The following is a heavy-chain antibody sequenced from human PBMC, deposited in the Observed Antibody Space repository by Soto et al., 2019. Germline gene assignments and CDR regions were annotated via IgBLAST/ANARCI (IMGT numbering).Heavy chain of an antibody. Sequence: SETLSLTCTVSGGSISSGDYYWSWIRQPPGKGLEWIGYIYYSGSTYYNPSLKSRVTISVDTSKNQFSLKLSSVTAADTAVYYCASYYGSGTGWFDPWGQGTLVTVSS. CDR3: ASYYGSGTGWFDP. V-gene: IGHV4-30-4*01. CDR2: IYYSGST. CDR1: GGSISSGDYY. D-gene: IGHD3-10*01. J-gene: IGHJ5*02.